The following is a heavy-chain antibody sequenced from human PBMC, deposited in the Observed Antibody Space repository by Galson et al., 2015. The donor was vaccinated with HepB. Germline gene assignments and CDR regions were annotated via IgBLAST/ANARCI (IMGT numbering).Heavy chain of an antibody. V-gene: IGHV3-33*01. CDR1: GFTFSSYG. CDR3: ARGVSYYYYGMDV. Sequence: LRLSCAASGFTFSSYGMHWVRQAPGKGLEWVAVIWYDGSNKYYADSVKGRFTISRDNSKNTLYLQMNSLRAEDTAVYYCARGVSYYYYGMDVWGQGTTVTVSS. J-gene: IGHJ6*02. CDR2: IWYDGSNK. D-gene: IGHD3-10*01.